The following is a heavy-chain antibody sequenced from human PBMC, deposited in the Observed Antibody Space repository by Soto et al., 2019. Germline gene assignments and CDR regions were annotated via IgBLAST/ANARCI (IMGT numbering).Heavy chain of an antibody. J-gene: IGHJ3*01. CDR3: GRRLIDNRTQAHAFDV. CDR1: GGSVSSGNYF. Sequence: QLQLQESGPGLVKPAETLSLKCAVSGGSVSSGNYFWGWIRQPPGKGLEWIGNIYYNGDTYYSPSLKRRSTMSIHTAQNLFSLELTSVTGADVAVYYCGRRLIDNRTQAHAFDVWGQGTLITVSS. D-gene: IGHD1-20*01. CDR2: IYYNGDT. V-gene: IGHV4-39*01.